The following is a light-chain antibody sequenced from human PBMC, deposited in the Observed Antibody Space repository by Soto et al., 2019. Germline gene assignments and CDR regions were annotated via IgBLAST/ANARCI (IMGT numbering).Light chain of an antibody. Sequence: ETVMTQSPATLSVSPGERATLSCRASQSVRSNLAWYQQKPGQAPRLLIYGASTRATGIPARFSGSGSGTEFTLTISSLQSEDFAVYYCHQYNNWPPWTFGQGTKLEIK. V-gene: IGKV3-15*01. CDR1: QSVRSN. CDR2: GAS. CDR3: HQYNNWPPWT. J-gene: IGKJ1*01.